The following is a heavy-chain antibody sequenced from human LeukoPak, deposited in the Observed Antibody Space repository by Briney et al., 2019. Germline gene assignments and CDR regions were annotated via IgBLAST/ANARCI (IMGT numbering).Heavy chain of an antibody. V-gene: IGHV3-74*01. CDR3: ARGASDIGVVISATPIDY. D-gene: IGHD2-15*01. CDR1: GFTFSRDW. Sequence: GGSLRLSCAASGFTFSRDWMHWVRQVPGKGLVWVSRIDSDDGSTSYADSVRGRFTISRDNAKKSLYLQMNSLRAEDTAVYYCARGASDIGVVISATPIDYWGQGTLVTVSS. CDR2: IDSDDGST. J-gene: IGHJ4*02.